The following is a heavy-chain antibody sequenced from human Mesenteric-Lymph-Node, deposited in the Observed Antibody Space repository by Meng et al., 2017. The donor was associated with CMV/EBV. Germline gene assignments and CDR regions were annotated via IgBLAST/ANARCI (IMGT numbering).Heavy chain of an antibody. Sequence: GESLKISCQASGYNFTNHWIGWVRQMPGKGVEWMGIIYPLDSHIRYSPSFQGQVTISADKSITTAYLQWSSLKASDTAMYYCATRVGSGADYWGQGTLVTVSS. D-gene: IGHD1-26*01. V-gene: IGHV5-51*01. CDR2: IYPLDSHI. CDR1: GYNFTNHW. J-gene: IGHJ4*02. CDR3: ATRVGSGADY.